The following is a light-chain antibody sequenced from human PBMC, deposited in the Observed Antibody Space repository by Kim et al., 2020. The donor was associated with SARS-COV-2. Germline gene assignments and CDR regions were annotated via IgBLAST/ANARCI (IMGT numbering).Light chain of an antibody. CDR1: SGSIASNY. CDR2: EDN. Sequence: GKTVTHSYTGSSGSIASNYVQWYQQRPGSAPTTVIYEDNQRPSGVPDRFSGSIDSSSDSASLTISGLKTEDEADYYCQSYDSSNWVFGGGTKLTVL. CDR3: QSYDSSNWV. J-gene: IGLJ3*02. V-gene: IGLV6-57*02.